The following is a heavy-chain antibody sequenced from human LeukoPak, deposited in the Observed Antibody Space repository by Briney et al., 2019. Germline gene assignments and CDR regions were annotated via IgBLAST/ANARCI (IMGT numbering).Heavy chain of an antibody. D-gene: IGHD2-15*01. J-gene: IGHJ4*02. Sequence: GGSLRLSCAASGFTFSSYAMSWVRQAPGKGLEWVSAISGSGGSTYYADSVKGRFTISRDNSKNTLYLQMNSLRAEDTAVYYCAKDNIVVVVAATLDYWGQGTQVTVSS. CDR1: GFTFSSYA. CDR2: ISGSGGST. CDR3: AKDNIVVVVAATLDY. V-gene: IGHV3-23*01.